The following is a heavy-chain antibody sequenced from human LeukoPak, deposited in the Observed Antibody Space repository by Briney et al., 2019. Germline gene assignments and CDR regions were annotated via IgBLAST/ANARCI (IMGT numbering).Heavy chain of an antibody. CDR1: GFTFSTYS. CDR3: AREMTTEAFDY. J-gene: IGHJ4*02. V-gene: IGHV3-21*01. CDR2: IGGSGRSI. D-gene: IGHD4-11*01. Sequence: GGSQRLSCAASGFTFSTYSMNWVRQTPGKGLEWVSCIGGSGRSIYYADSVKGRFTISRDNAKNSLYLQMNSLRAEDTAVYYCAREMTTEAFDYWGQGTLVTVSS.